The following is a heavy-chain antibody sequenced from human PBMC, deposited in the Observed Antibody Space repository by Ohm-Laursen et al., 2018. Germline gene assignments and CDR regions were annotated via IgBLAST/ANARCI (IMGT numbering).Heavy chain of an antibody. CDR1: GFTFCDYY. CDR3: ASSSSWYKYQFDP. Sequence: SLRLSCAASGFTFCDYYMSWIRQAPGKRLEWVSYISSSGSTIYYADSVKGRFTISRDNAKNSLYLQMNSLRAEDTAVYYCASSSSWYKYQFDPWGQGTLVTVSS. V-gene: IGHV3-11*01. J-gene: IGHJ5*02. D-gene: IGHD6-13*01. CDR2: ISSSGSTI.